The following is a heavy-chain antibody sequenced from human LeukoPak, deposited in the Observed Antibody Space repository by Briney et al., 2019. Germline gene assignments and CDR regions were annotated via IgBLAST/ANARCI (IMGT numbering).Heavy chain of an antibody. Sequence: SEKYYVDSVKGRFTISRDNAKNSLYLQMNSLRAEGTAVYYCARDRVGATRGYYYYYSGMDVWGQGTMVTVSS. CDR3: ARDRVGATRGYYYYYSGMDV. V-gene: IGHV3-7*01. CDR2: SEK. D-gene: IGHD1-26*01. J-gene: IGHJ6*02.